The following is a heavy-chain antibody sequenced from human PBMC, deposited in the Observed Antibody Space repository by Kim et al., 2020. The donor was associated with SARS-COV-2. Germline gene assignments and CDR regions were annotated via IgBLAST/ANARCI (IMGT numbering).Heavy chain of an antibody. CDR2: ISYDGSNK. CDR1: GFTFSSYA. CDR3: ARDWGAYYDILTGYYPYYYYYGMDV. V-gene: IGHV3-30*04. Sequence: GGSLRLSCAASGFTFSSYAMHWVRQAPGKGLEWVAVISYDGSNKYYADSVKGRFTISRDNSKNTLYLQMNSLRAEDTAVYYCARDWGAYYDILTGYYPYYYYYGMDVWAKGPRSPSP. D-gene: IGHD3-9*01. J-gene: IGHJ6*02.